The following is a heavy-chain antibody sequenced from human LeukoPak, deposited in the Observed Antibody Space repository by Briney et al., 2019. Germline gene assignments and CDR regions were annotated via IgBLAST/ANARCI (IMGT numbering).Heavy chain of an antibody. CDR3: ARDWSYYDILTGYYAQGNWFDP. CDR2: IIPNSGGT. Sequence: ASVQVSCKASGYTFTSYYMHCVRHDPGQGLEELRWIIPNSGGTNYTQKFQGRVTITRDTSISTAYMELSRLRSDDTAVYYCARDWSYYDILTGYYAQGNWFDPWGQGTLVTVSS. CDR1: GYTFTSYY. V-gene: IGHV1-2*02. J-gene: IGHJ5*02. D-gene: IGHD3-9*01.